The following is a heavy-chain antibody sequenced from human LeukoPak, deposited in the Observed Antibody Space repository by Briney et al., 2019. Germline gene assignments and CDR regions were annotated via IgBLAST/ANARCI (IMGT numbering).Heavy chain of an antibody. D-gene: IGHD2-2*01. CDR2: INHSGST. CDR1: GGSFSGYY. V-gene: IGHV4-34*01. CDR3: ARAVPAAHNDY. J-gene: IGHJ4*02. Sequence: SETLSLTCAVYGGSFSGYYWSWFRQPPGKGLEWIGEINHSGSTNYNPSLKSRVTISVDTSKNQFSLKLSSVTAADTAVYYCARAVPAAHNDYWGQGTLVAVSS.